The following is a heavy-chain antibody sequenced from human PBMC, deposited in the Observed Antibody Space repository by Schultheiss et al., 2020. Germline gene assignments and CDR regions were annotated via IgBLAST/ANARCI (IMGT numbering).Heavy chain of an antibody. J-gene: IGHJ4*02. V-gene: IGHV3-30*03. CDR1: GFTFSSYS. CDR2: ISYDGSNK. Sequence: GGSLRLSCAASGFTFSSYSMNWVRQAPGKGLEWVAVISYDGSNKYYADSVKGRFTISRDNSKNTLYLQMNSLRAEDTAVYYCARDGASYRFDYWGQGSLVTVSS. CDR3: ARDGASYRFDY. D-gene: IGHD1-26*01.